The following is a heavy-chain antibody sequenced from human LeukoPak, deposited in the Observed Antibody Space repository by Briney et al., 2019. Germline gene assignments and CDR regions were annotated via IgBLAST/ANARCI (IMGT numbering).Heavy chain of an antibody. CDR2: ISSSSSYI. J-gene: IGHJ4*02. CDR1: GFTFSSYS. CDR3: ARVRYYYDSSDPDY. D-gene: IGHD3-22*01. Sequence: GGSLRLSCAASGFTFSSYSMNWVRQAPGKGLEWVSSISSSSSYIYYADSVKGRFTISRDNAKNLLYLQMNSLRAEDTAVYYCARVRYYYDSSDPDYWGQGTLVTVSS. V-gene: IGHV3-21*01.